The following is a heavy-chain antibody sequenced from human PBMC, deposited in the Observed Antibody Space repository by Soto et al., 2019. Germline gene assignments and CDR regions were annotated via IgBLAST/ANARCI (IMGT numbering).Heavy chain of an antibody. Sequence: PSETLSLTCTVSGGSISSGGYYWSWIRQHPGKGLEWIGYIYYSGSTYYNPSLKSRVTISVDTSKNQFSLKLSSVTAADTAVYYCARDQSNYYGSGSYYLTEDWFDPWGQGTLVTVSS. CDR2: IYYSGST. CDR3: ARDQSNYYGSGSYYLTEDWFDP. D-gene: IGHD3-10*01. CDR1: GGSISSGGYY. V-gene: IGHV4-31*03. J-gene: IGHJ5*02.